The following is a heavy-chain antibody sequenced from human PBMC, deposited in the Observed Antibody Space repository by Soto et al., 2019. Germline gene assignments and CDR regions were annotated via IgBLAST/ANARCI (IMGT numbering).Heavy chain of an antibody. CDR1: GFTFSSYA. CDR3: AKGGLMWELLYTWFDP. CDR2: ISGSGGST. J-gene: IGHJ5*02. Sequence: GGSLRLSCAASGFTFSSYAMSWVRQAPGKGLEWVSSISGSGGSTYYADSVKGRFTISRDNSKNTLYLQMNSLRAEDTAVYYCAKGGLMWELLYTWFDPWGQGTLVTVSS. D-gene: IGHD1-26*01. V-gene: IGHV3-23*01.